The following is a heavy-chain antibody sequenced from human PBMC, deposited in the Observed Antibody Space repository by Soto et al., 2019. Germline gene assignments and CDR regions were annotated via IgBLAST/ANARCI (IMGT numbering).Heavy chain of an antibody. CDR2: ISSSSSYT. D-gene: IGHD5-12*01. Sequence: LRLSCAASGFTFSDYYMSWIRQAPGKGLEWVSYISSSSSYTNYADSVKGRFTISRDNAKNSLFLQMNSLRPEDTALYFCAKDVKWGGMATIHYFDSWGQGTQVTVSS. J-gene: IGHJ4*02. CDR3: AKDVKWGGMATIHYFDS. V-gene: IGHV3-11*05. CDR1: GFTFSDYY.